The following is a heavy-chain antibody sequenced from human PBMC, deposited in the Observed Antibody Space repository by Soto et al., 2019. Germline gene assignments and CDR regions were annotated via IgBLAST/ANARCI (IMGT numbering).Heavy chain of an antibody. D-gene: IGHD6-19*01. V-gene: IGHV3-30*03. Sequence: QVQLVESGGGVVQPGRSLRLSCAASGFTFSSYGMHWVRQAPGKGLEWVAVISYDGSNKYYADSVKGRFTISRDNSKNTLYLQMNSLRAEDTAGYYCAGSGWYGVDYYYGMDVWGQGTTVTVSS. CDR3: AGSGWYGVDYYYGMDV. CDR2: ISYDGSNK. J-gene: IGHJ6*02. CDR1: GFTFSSYG.